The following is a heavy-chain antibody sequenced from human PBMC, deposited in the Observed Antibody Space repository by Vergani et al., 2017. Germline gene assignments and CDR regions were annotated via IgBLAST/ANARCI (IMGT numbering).Heavy chain of an antibody. CDR1: GFTFSSYS. V-gene: IGHV3-48*01. CDR2: ISSSSSTI. Sequence: EVQLVESGGGLVQPGGSLRLSCAASGFTFSSYSMNWVRQAPGKGLEWVSYISSSSSTIYYADSVKGRFTISRDNAKNTLYLQMDSLRAEDTALYYCAKVGGVRAEYFHHWGQGTLVTVSS. D-gene: IGHD3-10*01. CDR3: AKVGGVRAEYFHH. J-gene: IGHJ1*01.